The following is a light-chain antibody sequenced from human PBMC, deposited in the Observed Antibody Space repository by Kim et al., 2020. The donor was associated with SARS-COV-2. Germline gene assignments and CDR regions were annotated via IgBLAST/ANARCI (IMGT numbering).Light chain of an antibody. J-gene: IGLJ3*02. CDR1: SSDVGGYNY. CDR2: EVS. Sequence: GQSVTISCTGTSSDVGGYNYVSWYQQHPGKAPKLMFYEVSKRPSGVPDRFSGSKSGNTASLTVSGLQAEDEADYYCSSYAGSNNWVFGGGTQLTVL. V-gene: IGLV2-8*01. CDR3: SSYAGSNNWV.